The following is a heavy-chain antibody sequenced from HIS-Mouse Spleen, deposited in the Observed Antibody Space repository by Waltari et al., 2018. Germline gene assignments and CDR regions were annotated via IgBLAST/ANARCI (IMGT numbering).Heavy chain of an antibody. CDR3: AREIPYSSSWYDLYFDL. Sequence: QLQLQESGPGLVKPSETLSLTCTVHCGSISSRSYYWGWIHQPPGKRPEWIGSIYYSGRTYYNPSLKGRVTITVEPPKSPLALKLSAVTVSATAVYYCAREIPYSSSWYDLYFDLWGRGTLVTVSS. CDR2: IYYSGRT. J-gene: IGHJ2*01. D-gene: IGHD6-13*01. CDR1: CGSISSRSYY. V-gene: IGHV4-39*07.